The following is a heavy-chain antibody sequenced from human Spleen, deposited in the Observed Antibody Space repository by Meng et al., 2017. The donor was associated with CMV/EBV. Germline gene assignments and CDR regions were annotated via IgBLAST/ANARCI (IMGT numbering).Heavy chain of an antibody. CDR1: GGSFSGYY. J-gene: IGHJ6*02. Sequence: SETLSLTCAVYGGSFSGYYWSWIRQPPGKGLEWIGDIHHSEGTNYNPSLKSRVTISVDTSKNQFSLKLSSVTAADTAVYYCARLALGYCSSTSCYFSRPFYYYYYGMDVWGQGTTVTVSS. CDR3: ARLALGYCSSTSCYFSRPFYYYYYGMDV. CDR2: IHHSEGT. D-gene: IGHD2-2*01. V-gene: IGHV4-34*01.